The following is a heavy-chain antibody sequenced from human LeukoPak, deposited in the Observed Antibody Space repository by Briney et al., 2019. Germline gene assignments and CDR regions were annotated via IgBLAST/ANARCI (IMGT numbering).Heavy chain of an antibody. Sequence: GGSLRLSCAASGFTFSSYWMSWVRQAPGKGLEWVANIKQDGSEKYYVDSVKGRFTISRDNAKNSLYLQMNSLRAEDTAVYYCARDRVDLLATGYFDYWGQGTLVTVSS. CDR2: IKQDGSEK. J-gene: IGHJ4*02. D-gene: IGHD3-9*01. CDR1: GFTFSSYW. V-gene: IGHV3-7*01. CDR3: ARDRVDLLATGYFDY.